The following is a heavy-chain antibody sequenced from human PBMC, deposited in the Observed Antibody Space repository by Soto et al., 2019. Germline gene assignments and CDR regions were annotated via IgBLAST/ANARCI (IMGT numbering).Heavy chain of an antibody. CDR1: GGSIGSSSYY. J-gene: IGHJ5*02. Sequence: SETLSLTCTVSGGSIGSSSYYWGWIRQPPGKGLEWIGSIYYSGSTYYNPSLKSRVTISVDTSKNQFSLKLSSVTAADTAVYYCARHNYDFWSGYYPNNWFDPWGQGTLVTVSS. V-gene: IGHV4-39*01. D-gene: IGHD3-3*01. CDR3: ARHNYDFWSGYYPNNWFDP. CDR2: IYYSGST.